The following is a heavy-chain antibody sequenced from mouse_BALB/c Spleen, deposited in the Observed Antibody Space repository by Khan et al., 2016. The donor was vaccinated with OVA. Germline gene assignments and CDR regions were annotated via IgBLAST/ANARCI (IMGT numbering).Heavy chain of an antibody. CDR3: ARRTTGYTMDS. CDR1: GYTFTSNT. D-gene: IGHD2-14*01. Sequence: QVQLKQSGAELARPGASVRMSCKASGYTFTSNTIHWMKQRPGQGLEWIGYINPRSSYTNYNQNFKDKATLTADKSSSTAYMQLSSLTSEDSAVYYCARRTTGYTMDSWGQGTSVTVSS. J-gene: IGHJ4*01. CDR2: INPRSSYT. V-gene: IGHV1-4*01.